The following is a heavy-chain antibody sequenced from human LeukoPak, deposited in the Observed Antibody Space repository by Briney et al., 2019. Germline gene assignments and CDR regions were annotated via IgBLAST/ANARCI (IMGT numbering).Heavy chain of an antibody. J-gene: IGHJ4*02. D-gene: IGHD3-3*01. V-gene: IGHV1-24*01. CDR1: GYTLTELS. CDR2: FDPEDGET. Sequence: ASVKVSCKVSGYTLTELSMHWVRQAPGKGLEWMGGFDPEDGETIYAQKFQGRVTMTEDTSTDTAYTELSSLRSEDTAVYYCATGGIRDFWSGYYMVYWGQGTLVTVSS. CDR3: ATGGIRDFWSGYYMVY.